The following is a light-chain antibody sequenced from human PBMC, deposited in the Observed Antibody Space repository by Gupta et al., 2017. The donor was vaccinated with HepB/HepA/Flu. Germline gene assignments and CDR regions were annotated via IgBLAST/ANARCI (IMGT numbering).Light chain of an antibody. V-gene: IGLV2-23*02. J-gene: IGLJ3*02. CDR2: EVT. CDR1: NSDVGSHDV. Sequence: QSALSPPAPASAPPGRSTTISCTGTNSDVGSHDVVSWYQQHPGKVPNLMIYEVTKRPAGVSTRFSGSKSGNTASLTISGRQAEDEADYYCCSYAGSSILVFGGGTKLTVL. CDR3: CSYAGSSILV.